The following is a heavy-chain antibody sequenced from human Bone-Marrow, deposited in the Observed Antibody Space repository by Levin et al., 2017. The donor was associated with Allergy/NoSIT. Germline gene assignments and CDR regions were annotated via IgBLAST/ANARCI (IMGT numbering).Heavy chain of an antibody. CDR1: GYRFTSHW. CDR3: ARVFGYFDSSGVLYYFDY. V-gene: IGHV5-51*01. J-gene: IGHJ4*02. CDR2: IYPGDSDT. D-gene: IGHD3-22*01. Sequence: GESLKISCKDSGYRFTSHWIAWVRQMPGRGLEWMGIIYPGDSDTRYSPSFQGQVTISADKSINTAYLQWSSLKASDTAMYYCARVFGYFDSSGVLYYFDYWGQGTLVTVSS.